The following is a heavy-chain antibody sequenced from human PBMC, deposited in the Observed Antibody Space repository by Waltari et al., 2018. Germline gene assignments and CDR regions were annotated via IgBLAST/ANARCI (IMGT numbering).Heavy chain of an antibody. D-gene: IGHD2-2*01. CDR3: AKLGYCSSTSCGTDWFDP. CDR1: GFTFSSYA. V-gene: IGHV3-23*01. J-gene: IGHJ5*02. Sequence: EVQLLESGGGLVQPGGSLRLSCAASGFTFSSYAMSWVRQAPGTGLEWVSAISGSGGSTYYADSVKGRFTISRDNSKNTLYLQMNSLRAEDTAVYYCAKLGYCSSTSCGTDWFDPWGQGTLVTVSS. CDR2: ISGSGGST.